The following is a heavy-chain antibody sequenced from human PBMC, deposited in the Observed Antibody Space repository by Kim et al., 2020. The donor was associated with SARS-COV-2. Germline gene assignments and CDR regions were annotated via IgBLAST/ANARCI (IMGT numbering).Heavy chain of an antibody. J-gene: IGHJ4*02. CDR3: ARGAYYYDNSVYVGPPHPTPSDY. D-gene: IGHD3-22*01. Sequence: GGSLRLSCAASGLPFNNYNMNWVRQAPGKGLEWVSFISSSSNHIYYVDSVKGRFTISRDNAKSSLYLQMNSLRAEDTAVYYCARGAYYYDNSVYVGPPHPTPSDYWGQGTLVTVSS. CDR1: GLPFNNYN. CDR2: ISSSSNHI. V-gene: IGHV3-21*01.